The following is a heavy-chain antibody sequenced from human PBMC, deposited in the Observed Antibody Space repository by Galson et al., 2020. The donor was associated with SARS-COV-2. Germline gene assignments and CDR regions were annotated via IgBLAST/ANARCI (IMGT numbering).Heavy chain of an antibody. CDR2: MSASSDSA. J-gene: IGHJ6*02. CDR3: AKHQADSGYDFYGMDV. CDR1: GFTFTSYA. D-gene: IGHD5-12*01. V-gene: IGHV3-23*01. Sequence: ESLKISCEASGFTFTSYAMSWVRQAPGKGLEWVSGMSASSDSAYYADSVKGRCTISRDNSKGTLFLQMSSLRGEDTALYYCAKHQADSGYDFYGMDVWGRGTTVTVSS.